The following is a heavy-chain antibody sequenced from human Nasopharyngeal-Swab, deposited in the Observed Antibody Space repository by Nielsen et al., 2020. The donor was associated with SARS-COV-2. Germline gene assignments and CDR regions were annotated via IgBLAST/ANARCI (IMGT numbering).Heavy chain of an antibody. CDR1: GYSFTSYW. D-gene: IGHD5-24*01. Sequence: GGSLRLSCKGSGYSFTSYWIGWVRQMPGKGLEWMGIIYPGDSATRYSPSFQGQVTTSADKSTSTAYLQWSSLKASDTAMYYCARQVVRRWLHENDAFDIWGQGTMVTVSS. CDR3: ARQVVRRWLHENDAFDI. V-gene: IGHV5-51*01. CDR2: IYPGDSAT. J-gene: IGHJ3*02.